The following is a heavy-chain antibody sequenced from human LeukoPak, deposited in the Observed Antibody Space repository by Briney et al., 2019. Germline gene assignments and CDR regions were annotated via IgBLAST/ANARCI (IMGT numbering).Heavy chain of an antibody. CDR3: ARDRSSGLEDDFDF. CDR2: IYTSGST. J-gene: IGHJ4*02. CDR1: GASIETYY. D-gene: IGHD6-19*01. V-gene: IGHV4-4*07. Sequence: SETLSLTCAVSGASIETYYWSWIRQPAGKGLEWIGRIYTSGSTIYNSSLKSRVTMSVDPSKNEFSLKLSSVTAADTAVYYCARDRSSGLEDDFDFWGQGTLVTVSS.